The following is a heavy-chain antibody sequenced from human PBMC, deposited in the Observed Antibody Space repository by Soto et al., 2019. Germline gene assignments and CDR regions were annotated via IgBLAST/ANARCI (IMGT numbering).Heavy chain of an antibody. V-gene: IGHV4-59*08. J-gene: IGHJ6*03. D-gene: IGHD6-13*01. CDR3: ASRITDSSSWYYYYMDV. CDR2: IYYSGST. CDR1: GGSISSYY. Sequence: PSETLSLTCTVSGGSISSYYWGWIRQPTGKGLEWIGYIYYSGSTNYNPSLKSRVTISVDTSKNQFSLKLSSVTAADTAVYYCASRITDSSSWYYYYMDVWGKGTTVTVSS.